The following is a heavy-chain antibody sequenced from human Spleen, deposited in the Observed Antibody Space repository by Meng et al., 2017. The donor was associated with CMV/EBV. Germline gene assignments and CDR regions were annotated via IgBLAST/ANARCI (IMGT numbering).Heavy chain of an antibody. CDR2: INPNSGGI. CDR3: ARRDLILGYCSGGSCYGLGN. CDR1: LYPFTGYY. V-gene: IGHV1-2*02. D-gene: IGHD2-15*01. Sequence: QVQLVQSGAEVKKPGASVKVSCKASLYPFTGYYMHWVRQAPGQGLEWMGWINPNSGGINYAQKFQGRVTMTRDTSISTAYMELSRLRSDDTAVYYCARRDLILGYCSGGSCYGLGNWGQGTLVTVAS. J-gene: IGHJ4*02.